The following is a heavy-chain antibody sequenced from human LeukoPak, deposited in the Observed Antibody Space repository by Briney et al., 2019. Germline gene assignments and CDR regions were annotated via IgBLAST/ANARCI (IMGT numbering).Heavy chain of an antibody. D-gene: IGHD6-6*01. Sequence: PSETLSLTCTVSGGSISSYYWSWIRQPPGKGLEWIGEINHSGSTNYNPSLKSRVTISVDTSKNQFSLKLSSVTAADTAVYYCARGSASILDYWGQGTLVTVSS. CDR3: ARGSASILDY. CDR1: GGSISSYY. J-gene: IGHJ4*02. V-gene: IGHV4-34*01. CDR2: INHSGST.